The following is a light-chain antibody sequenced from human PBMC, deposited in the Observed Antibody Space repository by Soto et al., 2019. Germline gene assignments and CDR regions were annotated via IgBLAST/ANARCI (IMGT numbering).Light chain of an antibody. CDR1: QSVSSSY. CDR3: QQYDNSPCT. CDR2: SAS. J-gene: IGKJ2*02. Sequence: EIVLTQSPGTLSLSPGERATLSCRASQSVSSSYLAWYQQKPGQAPRLLIYSASSRATGIPDRFSGSGSGTDFTLTISRLEPEDFAVYYCQQYDNSPCTFGQGTKLEIK. V-gene: IGKV3-20*01.